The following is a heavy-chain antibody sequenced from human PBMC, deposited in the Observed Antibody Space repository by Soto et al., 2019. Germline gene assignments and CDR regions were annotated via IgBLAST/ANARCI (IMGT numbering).Heavy chain of an antibody. CDR2: IAASGRNA. Sequence: EVQLLESGGGSVQPGGSLRLSCAASGFTFSTYDMSWVRQAPWKGLEWVSSIAASGRNADYTDSVKGRFTISRDNSKNKLYLRMNSLIAEDTAVYYCAYRTGFDYWGQGALVTVSS. CDR3: AYRTGFDY. V-gene: IGHV3-23*01. J-gene: IGHJ4*02. CDR1: GFTFSTYD.